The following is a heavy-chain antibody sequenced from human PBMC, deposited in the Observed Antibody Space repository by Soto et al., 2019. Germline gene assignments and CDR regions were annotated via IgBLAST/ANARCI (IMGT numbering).Heavy chain of an antibody. V-gene: IGHV1-18*01. Sequence: QVQLVQSGAEVKKPGASVKVSCKASGYSFTRYGISWVRQAPGQGLEWMGWISGYNANTNYPEKHQGRVTMTTDTATSTAYMEVRNLISDNTAVYYCARMGDVPYYYYGLDVWGQGTTVTVSS. D-gene: IGHD3-16*01. CDR2: ISGYNANT. J-gene: IGHJ6*02. CDR1: GYSFTRYG. CDR3: ARMGDVPYYYYGLDV.